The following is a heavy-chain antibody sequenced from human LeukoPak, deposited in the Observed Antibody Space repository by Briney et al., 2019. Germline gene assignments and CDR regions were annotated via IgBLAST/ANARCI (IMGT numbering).Heavy chain of an antibody. J-gene: IGHJ3*02. D-gene: IGHD3-9*01. Sequence: GGSLRLSCVGSGFSLDDYAMHWVRQVPGKGLEWVSSISWDSGSQAYADSVKGRFTISRDNAKNSLYLQMNSLRPEDTAFYYCIKDMGFDLLKDAFHIWGQGTLVIVSS. CDR3: IKDMGFDLLKDAFHI. CDR1: GFSLDDYA. V-gene: IGHV3-9*01. CDR2: ISWDSGSQ.